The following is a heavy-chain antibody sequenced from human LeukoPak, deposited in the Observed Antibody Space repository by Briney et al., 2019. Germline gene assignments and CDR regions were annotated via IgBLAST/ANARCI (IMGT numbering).Heavy chain of an antibody. CDR2: IYHSGST. Sequence: PSETLSLTCAVSGGSISSSNWWSWVRQPPGKGLEWIGEIYHSGSTNYNPSLKSRVTISVDKSKNQFSLKLSSVTAADTAVYYCASQARTVAGTPFDYWGQGTLVTVSS. CDR3: ASQARTVAGTPFDY. V-gene: IGHV4-4*02. D-gene: IGHD6-19*01. J-gene: IGHJ4*02. CDR1: GGSISSSNW.